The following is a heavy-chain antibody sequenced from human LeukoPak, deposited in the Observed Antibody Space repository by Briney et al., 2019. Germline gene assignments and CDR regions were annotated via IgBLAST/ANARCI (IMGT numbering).Heavy chain of an antibody. CDR2: IYHSGTT. Sequence: KTSETLSLTCAVSGGSISGGGFAWNWIRQTPGKGLEWIGQIYHSGTTHYNRSLESRATISLDPSKNQFSLRLRSLIAADTAVYYCARDAWGSTYGPGYAFDLWGEGTMVTVSS. D-gene: IGHD5-18*01. CDR3: ARDAWGSTYGPGYAFDL. J-gene: IGHJ3*01. CDR1: GGSISGGGFA. V-gene: IGHV4-30-2*01.